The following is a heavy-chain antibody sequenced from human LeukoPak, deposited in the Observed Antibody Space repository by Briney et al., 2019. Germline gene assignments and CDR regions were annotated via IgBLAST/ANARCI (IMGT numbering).Heavy chain of an antibody. V-gene: IGHV1-69*13. CDR3: ATPGPIAARRGGFDY. J-gene: IGHJ4*02. Sequence: ASVKVSCKASGGTFSSYAISWVRQAPGQGLEWMGGIIPIFGTANYAQKFQGRVTITADESTSTAYMELSSLRSEDTAVYYCATPGPIAARRGGFDYWGQGTLVTVSS. CDR2: IIPIFGTA. D-gene: IGHD6-6*01. CDR1: GGTFSSYA.